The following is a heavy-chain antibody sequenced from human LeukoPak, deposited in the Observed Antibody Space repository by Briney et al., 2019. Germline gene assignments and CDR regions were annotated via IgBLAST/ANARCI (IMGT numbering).Heavy chain of an antibody. J-gene: IGHJ6*02. V-gene: IGHV1-8*01. CDR2: MNPNSGNT. CDR1: GYTFTSYD. Sequence: ASVKVSCKASGYTFTSYDINWVRQATGQGLEWMGWMNPNSGNTGYAQKFQGRVTMTRNTSISTAYMELSSLRSEDTAVYYCARESVPWAHSAFIPSYGMDVWGQGTTVNVSS. D-gene: IGHD2-21*01. CDR3: ARESVPWAHSAFIPSYGMDV.